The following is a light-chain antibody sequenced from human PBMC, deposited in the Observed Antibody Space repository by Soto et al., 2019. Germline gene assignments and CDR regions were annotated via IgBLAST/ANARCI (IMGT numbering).Light chain of an antibody. V-gene: IGLV2-14*01. CDR1: SGDIGDYNY. CDR3: CSYTRSGTLI. CDR2: DVS. Sequence: QSALTQPASVSGSPGQSITISCVGTSGDIGDYNYVSWYQQHPGKVPKVIIYDVSNRPSGVSYRFSGTKSGNTASLTVSGLEAEDEAVYYCCSYTRSGTLIFGTGPKVTVL. J-gene: IGLJ1*01.